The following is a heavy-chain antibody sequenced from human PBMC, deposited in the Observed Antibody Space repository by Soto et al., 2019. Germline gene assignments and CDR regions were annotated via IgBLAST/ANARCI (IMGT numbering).Heavy chain of an antibody. Sequence: EMKLLESGGGLVQPGGSLRLSCAASGFRFWTYSMSWVRQAPRKGLEWVSGISGSGAATYYTESVKGRFTVSGDNSKDTLFLQMNTLRVEDTAVYYCAKTRLYDNNDYHRDGFDVWGPGTVVTVSS. CDR1: GFRFWTYS. D-gene: IGHD3-22*01. J-gene: IGHJ3*01. CDR2: ISGSGAAT. V-gene: IGHV3-23*01. CDR3: AKTRLYDNNDYHRDGFDV.